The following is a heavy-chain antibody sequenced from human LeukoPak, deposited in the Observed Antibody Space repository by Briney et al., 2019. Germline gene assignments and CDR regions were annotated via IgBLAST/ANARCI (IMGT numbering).Heavy chain of an antibody. J-gene: IGHJ4*02. V-gene: IGHV1-69*04. Sequence: SVTVSCKASGGTFSSYAISWVRQAPGQGLEWMGRIIPIFGIANYAQKFQGRVTITADKSTSTAYMELSSLRSEDTAVYYCARDFVYYGSGSYYGGPFDYWGQGTLVTVSS. CDR3: ARDFVYYGSGSYYGGPFDY. CDR2: IIPIFGIA. CDR1: GGTFSSYA. D-gene: IGHD3-10*01.